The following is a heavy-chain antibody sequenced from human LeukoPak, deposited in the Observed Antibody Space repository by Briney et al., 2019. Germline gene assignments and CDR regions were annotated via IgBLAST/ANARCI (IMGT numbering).Heavy chain of an antibody. CDR2: ISSSSSYI. V-gene: IGHV3-21*01. J-gene: IGHJ3*02. CDR3: ARSVLLWFGELFDPFDI. D-gene: IGHD3-10*01. Sequence: PGGSLRLSCAASGFTFSSYAMSWARHAPGKGLEWVSSISSSSSYIYYADSVKGRFTISRDNAKNSLYLQMNSLRAEDTAVYYCARSVLLWFGELFDPFDIWGQGTMVTVSS. CDR1: GFTFSSYA.